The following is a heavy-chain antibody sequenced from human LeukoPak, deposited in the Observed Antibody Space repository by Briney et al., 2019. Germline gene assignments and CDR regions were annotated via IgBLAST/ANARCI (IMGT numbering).Heavy chain of an antibody. V-gene: IGHV4-39*01. Sequence: SETLSLTCTVSGGSISSSSYYWGWIRQPPGKGLERIGSIYYSGSTYYNPSLKSRVTISVDTSKNQFSLRLSSVTAADTAVYYCARHEHYSGYDRYFDYWGQGTLVTASS. CDR3: ARHEHYSGYDRYFDY. CDR2: IYYSGST. D-gene: IGHD5-12*01. CDR1: GGSISSSSYY. J-gene: IGHJ4*02.